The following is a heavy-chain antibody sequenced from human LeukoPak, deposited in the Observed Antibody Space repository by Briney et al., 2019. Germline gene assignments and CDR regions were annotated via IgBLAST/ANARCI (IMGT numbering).Heavy chain of an antibody. V-gene: IGHV3-48*02. CDR3: ATTYYDFWSGYYMMAY. Sequence: GGSLRLPCAASGFTFSSYSMNWVRQAPGKGLEWVSYISSSSSTIYYADSVKGRFTISRDNAKNSLYLQMNSLRDEDTAVYYCATTYYDFWSGYYMMAYWGQGTLVTVSS. D-gene: IGHD3-3*01. J-gene: IGHJ4*02. CDR1: GFTFSSYS. CDR2: ISSSSSTI.